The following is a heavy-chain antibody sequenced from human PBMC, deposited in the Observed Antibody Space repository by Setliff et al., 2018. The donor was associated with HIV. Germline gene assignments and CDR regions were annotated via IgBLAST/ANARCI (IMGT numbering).Heavy chain of an antibody. Sequence: SETLSLTCAVYGGSFSGYCWSWIRQPPGKGLEWIGEIQHSGRTNYNPSLKNRVTISVDTSKNQFSLKLSSVTAADTAVYYCARRGMWSYETGGNPTATFDYWGQGVLVTVSS. CDR2: IQHSGRT. CDR3: ARRGMWSYETGGNPTATFDY. D-gene: IGHD2-8*02. CDR1: GGSFSGYC. V-gene: IGHV4-34*01. J-gene: IGHJ4*02.